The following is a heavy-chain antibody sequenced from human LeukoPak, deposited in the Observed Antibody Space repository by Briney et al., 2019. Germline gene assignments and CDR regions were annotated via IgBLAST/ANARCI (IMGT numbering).Heavy chain of an antibody. Sequence: GGSLRLSCAAPGFTFSSYSMNWVRQAPGKGLEWVSSISRSSSYIYYADSVKGRFTISRDNAKNSLYLQMSSLRAEDTAVYYCAREGSSGYYFDYWGQGTLVTVSS. J-gene: IGHJ4*02. CDR3: AREGSSGYYFDY. V-gene: IGHV3-21*01. CDR2: ISRSSSYI. D-gene: IGHD3-22*01. CDR1: GFTFSSYS.